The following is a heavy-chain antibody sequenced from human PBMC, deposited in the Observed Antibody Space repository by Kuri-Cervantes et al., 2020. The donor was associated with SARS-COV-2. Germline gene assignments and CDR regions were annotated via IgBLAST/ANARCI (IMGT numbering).Heavy chain of an antibody. Sequence: LSLTWPASRFTFSSYGMHWVRQAPGKGLEWVEVIWYDGGNKYYADSVKGRFTFSRDNSKDTRYLQMNSLRAEDTAVYYCARVVVPAATEFGIDYWGQGTLVTVSS. J-gene: IGHJ4*02. V-gene: IGHV3-33*08. CDR1: RFTFSSYG. D-gene: IGHD2-2*01. CDR2: IWYDGGNK. CDR3: ARVVVPAATEFGIDY.